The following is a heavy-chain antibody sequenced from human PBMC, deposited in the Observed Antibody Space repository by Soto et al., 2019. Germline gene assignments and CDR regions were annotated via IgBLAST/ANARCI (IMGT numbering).Heavy chain of an antibody. CDR2: IIPIFGTA. J-gene: IGHJ4*02. V-gene: IGHV1-69*13. Sequence: SVKVSCKASGGTFSSYAISWVRQAPGQGLEWMGGIIPIFGTANYAQKFQGRVTITADESTSTAYMELSSLRSEDTAMYYCAVTSIAATRYFDYWGQGTLVTVSS. CDR3: AVTSIAATRYFDY. D-gene: IGHD6-6*01. CDR1: GGTFSSYA.